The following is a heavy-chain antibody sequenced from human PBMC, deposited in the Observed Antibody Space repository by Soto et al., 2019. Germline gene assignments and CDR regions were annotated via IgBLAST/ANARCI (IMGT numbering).Heavy chain of an antibody. D-gene: IGHD6-19*01. CDR1: GFSFSTYG. J-gene: IGHJ4*02. Sequence: QEQLVQSGGGVVQPGRSLRLSCAASGFSFSTYGIHWVRQAPGKGLEWLAVTSFDGTKKYSSDSVKGRLTVSRDTSNNTVYLRMSSLRVEDTAVYYCAREAPWAVAGSSYFDYWGQGTLVTGSS. CDR2: TSFDGTKK. V-gene: IGHV3-33*01. CDR3: AREAPWAVAGSSYFDY.